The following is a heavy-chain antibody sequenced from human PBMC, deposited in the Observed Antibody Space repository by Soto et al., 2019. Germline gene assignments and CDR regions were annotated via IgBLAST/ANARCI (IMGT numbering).Heavy chain of an antibody. J-gene: IGHJ6*02. CDR3: ARVAGFYDSSGYYPNCYAMDV. CDR2: IYYSGST. D-gene: IGHD3-22*01. Sequence: QVQLQESGPGLVKPSPTLSLTCTVSGGSISSGDYYWSWIRQPPGKGLEWIGYIYYSGSTYYNPSLKSRVTISVDTSKTQFSLKLSSVTAADTAVYYCARVAGFYDSSGYYPNCYAMDVWGQGTTVTVSS. CDR1: GGSISSGDYY. V-gene: IGHV4-30-4*01.